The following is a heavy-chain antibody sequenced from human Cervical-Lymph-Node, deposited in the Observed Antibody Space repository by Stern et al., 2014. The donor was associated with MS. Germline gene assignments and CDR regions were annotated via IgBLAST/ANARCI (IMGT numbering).Heavy chain of an antibody. Sequence: QVQLQESGPGLVKPSETLSLTCTVSGGSISSTSDYWAWIRQPPGRGLEWIGSINQGGSTYYNPYLKSRVTFSVDTSKQQFSLTVTSVTATDTAVYYCAILDYTRYVASWGQGTLVTVSA. J-gene: IGHJ4*02. CDR1: GGSISSTSDY. CDR2: INQGGST. D-gene: IGHD4-11*01. CDR3: AILDYTRYVAS. V-gene: IGHV4-39*01.